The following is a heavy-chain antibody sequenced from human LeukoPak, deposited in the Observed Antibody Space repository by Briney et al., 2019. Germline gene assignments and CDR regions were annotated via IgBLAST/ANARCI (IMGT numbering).Heavy chain of an antibody. V-gene: IGHV3-66*01. Sequence: GGSLRLSCAASGSTVSSNYMSWVRQAPGKGLERDSVIYSGGSTYYADSVKGRFTISRDNSKNTLYLQMNSLRAEDTAVYYCARDPKVGATELDAFDIWGQGTMVTVSS. J-gene: IGHJ3*02. CDR1: GSTVSSNY. CDR2: IYSGGST. CDR3: ARDPKVGATELDAFDI. D-gene: IGHD1-26*01.